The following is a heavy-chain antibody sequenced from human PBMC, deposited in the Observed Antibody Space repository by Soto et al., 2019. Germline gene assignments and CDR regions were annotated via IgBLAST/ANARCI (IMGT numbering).Heavy chain of an antibody. CDR3: ARRAHMSRRGETFSYYYYGMDV. D-gene: IGHD3-16*01. Sequence: GESLKISCKGSGYSFTSYWISWVRQMPGKGLEWMGRIDPIDSYTNYSPSFQGHVTISADKSISTAYLQWSSLKASDTAMYYCARRAHMSRRGETFSYYYYGMDVWGQGTTVSVSS. J-gene: IGHJ6*02. CDR2: IDPIDSYT. V-gene: IGHV5-10-1*01. CDR1: GYSFTSYW.